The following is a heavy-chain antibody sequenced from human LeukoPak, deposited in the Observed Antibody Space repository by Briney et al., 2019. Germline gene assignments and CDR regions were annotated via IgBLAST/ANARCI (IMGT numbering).Heavy chain of an antibody. J-gene: IGHJ4*02. CDR2: ISAYNGNT. CDR3: ARGGSFTVSGSLGDY. CDR1: GYTFTSYG. V-gene: IGHV1-18*01. D-gene: IGHD1-26*01. Sequence: AASVKVSCKASGYTFTSYGISWVRQAPGQGLEWMGWISAYNGNTNYAQKLQGRVTMTTDTSTSTAYMELRSLRSDDTAVYYCARGGSFTVSGSLGDYWGQGTLVTVSS.